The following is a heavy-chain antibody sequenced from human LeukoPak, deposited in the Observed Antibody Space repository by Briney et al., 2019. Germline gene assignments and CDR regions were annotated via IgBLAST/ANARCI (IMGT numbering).Heavy chain of an antibody. V-gene: IGHV4-59*01. J-gene: IGHJ5*02. CDR2: IYYSGST. CDR3: ARAWSVVVPAAKLFDP. CDR1: GGSISSYY. Sequence: PSETLSLTCTVSGGSISSYYWCWIRQPPGKGLEWIGYIYYSGSTNYNPSPKSRVTISVDTSKNQFSLKLSSVTAADTAVYYCARAWSVVVPAAKLFDPWGQGTLVTVSS. D-gene: IGHD2-2*01.